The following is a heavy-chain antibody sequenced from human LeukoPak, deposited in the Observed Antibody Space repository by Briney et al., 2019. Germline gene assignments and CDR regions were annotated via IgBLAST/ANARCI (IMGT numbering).Heavy chain of an antibody. D-gene: IGHD1-14*01. CDR2: INTDGSST. J-gene: IGHJ4*02. V-gene: IGHV3-74*01. CDR1: RFTLSSYR. CDR3: ASRTGVY. Sequence: GGSLRLSCAASRFTLSSYRMHWVRHAPGKGLVWVSRINTDGSSTNYADSVMGRFTISRDNAMNTLYLQMNNLRAEDTAVYYCASRTGVYWGQGTLVSVSS.